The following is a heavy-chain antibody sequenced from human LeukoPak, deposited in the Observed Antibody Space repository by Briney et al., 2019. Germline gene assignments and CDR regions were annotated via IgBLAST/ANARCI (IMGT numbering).Heavy chain of an antibody. CDR1: GGSISSSDYY. CDR3: ARLEAHNNYAFDY. D-gene: IGHD5-24*01. V-gene: IGHV4-30-4*08. Sequence: PSETLSLTCTVSGGSISSSDYYWSWIRQPPGKGLEWIGYIYYSGSTYYNPSLKSRVTISVDTSKNQFSLKLSSVTAADTAVYYCARLEAHNNYAFDYWGQGTLVTVSS. J-gene: IGHJ4*02. CDR2: IYYSGST.